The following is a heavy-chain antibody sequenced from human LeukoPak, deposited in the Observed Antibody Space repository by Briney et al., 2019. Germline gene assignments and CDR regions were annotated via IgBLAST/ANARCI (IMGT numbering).Heavy chain of an antibody. CDR1: GFTFSSYS. V-gene: IGHV3-21*01. CDR3: ARDPGSGGSSYYFDY. Sequence: PGGSLRLSCAASGFTFSSYSMNWVRQAPGKGLEGVSSISSSSSYIYYADSVKGRFTISRDNAKNSLYLQMNSLRAEDTAVYYCARDPGSGGSSYYFDYWGQGTLVTVSS. J-gene: IGHJ4*02. CDR2: ISSSSSYI. D-gene: IGHD2-15*01.